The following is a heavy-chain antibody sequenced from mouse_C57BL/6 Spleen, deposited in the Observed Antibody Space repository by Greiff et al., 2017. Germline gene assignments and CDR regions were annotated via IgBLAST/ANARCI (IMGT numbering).Heavy chain of an antibody. V-gene: IGHV1-26*01. CDR3: ARPYSKYEYYAMDY. D-gene: IGHD2-5*01. Sequence: VQLQQSGPELVKPGASVKISCKASGYTFTDYYMNWVKQSHGKSLEWIGDINPNNGGTSYNQKFKGKATLTVDKSSSTAYMELHSLTSEDSAVYYCARPYSKYEYYAMDYWGQGTSVTVSS. CDR1: GYTFTDYY. CDR2: INPNNGGT. J-gene: IGHJ4*01.